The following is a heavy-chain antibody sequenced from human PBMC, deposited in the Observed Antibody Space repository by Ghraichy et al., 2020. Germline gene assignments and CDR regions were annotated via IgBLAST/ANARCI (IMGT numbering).Heavy chain of an antibody. CDR1: GFTFSSYS. D-gene: IGHD4-17*01. CDR3: ARDRYGDYVGHAFDI. J-gene: IGHJ3*02. CDR2: ISSSSSTI. Sequence: GGSLRLSCAASGFTFSSYSMNWVRQAPGKGLEWVSYISSSSSTIYYADSVKGRFTISRDNAKNSLYLQMNSLRDEDTAVYYCARDRYGDYVGHAFDIWGQGTMVTVSS. V-gene: IGHV3-48*02.